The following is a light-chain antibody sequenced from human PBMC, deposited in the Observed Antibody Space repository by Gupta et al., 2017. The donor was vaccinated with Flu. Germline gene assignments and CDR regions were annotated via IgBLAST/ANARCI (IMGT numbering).Light chain of an antibody. CDR2: SVS. J-gene: IGLJ2*01. CDR1: SSDVGAYNY. Sequence: QSALTQPASVSGSPGQSITISCTETSSDVGAYNYVAWYQQRPGKAQHLRIYSVSNRPSGVSNRFSGSNSGNTDSPTISGLQAEDEANYDCSSYTSGSAIMVVFGGGTKLTVL. CDR3: SSYTSGSAIMVV. V-gene: IGLV2-14*01.